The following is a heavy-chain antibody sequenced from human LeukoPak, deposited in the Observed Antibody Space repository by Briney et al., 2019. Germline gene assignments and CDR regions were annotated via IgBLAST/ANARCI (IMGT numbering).Heavy chain of an antibody. CDR1: GFTFSSYA. J-gene: IGHJ4*02. D-gene: IGHD3-22*01. V-gene: IGHV3-23*01. CDR2: ISGSGGST. CDR3: AKVKGYDSSGYYSFFDY. Sequence: PGGSLRLSCAASGFTFSSYAMSWVRQAPGKGLEWVSGISGSGGSTYYADSVKGRLTISRDNSKNTLYLQMNSLRAEDTAVYYCAKVKGYDSSGYYSFFDYWGQGTLVTVSS.